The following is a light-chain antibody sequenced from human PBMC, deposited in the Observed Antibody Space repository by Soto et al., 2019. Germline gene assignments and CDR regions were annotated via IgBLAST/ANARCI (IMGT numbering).Light chain of an antibody. V-gene: IGKV3-15*01. Sequence: EIVMTQSPATLSVSPGERATLSCRASQSVSSNLAWYQQKPGQAPTLLIYGASTRATGIPARFSGSGSGTEFTLTISSLQSEDFAVYYCQQHNNWPTWTFGQGTKVDIK. CDR2: GAS. CDR1: QSVSSN. CDR3: QQHNNWPTWT. J-gene: IGKJ1*01.